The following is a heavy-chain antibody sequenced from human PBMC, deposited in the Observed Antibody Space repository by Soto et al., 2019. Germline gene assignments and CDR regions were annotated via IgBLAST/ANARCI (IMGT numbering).Heavy chain of an antibody. CDR1: GGTFSSYA. CDR2: IIPIFGTA. J-gene: IGHJ6*02. D-gene: IGHD4-17*01. CDR3: ARTSHGDYPARGYYYYGMDV. V-gene: IGHV1-69*01. Sequence: QVQLVQSGAEVKKPGSSVKVSCKASGGTFSSYAISWVRQAPGQGLEWMGGIIPIFGTANYAQKFQGRVTITADESTSTAYMELSSLRSEDTAVYYCARTSHGDYPARGYYYYGMDVWGQGTTVTVSS.